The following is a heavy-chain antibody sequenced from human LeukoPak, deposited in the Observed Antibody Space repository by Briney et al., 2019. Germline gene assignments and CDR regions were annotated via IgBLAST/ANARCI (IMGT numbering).Heavy chain of an antibody. Sequence: SETLSLTCAVSGGSISSGGYSWSWIRQPPGKGLEWIGYIYHSGSTYYNPSLKSRVIISVDRSKNQFSLKLSSVTAADTAVYYCARAQAGYTVDYWGQGTLVTVSS. CDR3: ARAQAGYTVDY. V-gene: IGHV4-30-2*01. D-gene: IGHD5-18*01. J-gene: IGHJ4*02. CDR1: GGSISSGGYS. CDR2: IYHSGST.